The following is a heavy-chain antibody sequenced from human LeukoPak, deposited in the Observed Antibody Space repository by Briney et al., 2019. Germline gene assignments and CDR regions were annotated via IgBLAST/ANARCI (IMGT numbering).Heavy chain of an antibody. CDR1: GGSISSYY. Sequence: PSETLSLTCTVSGGSISSYYWSWIRQPPGKGLEWIGYIYYSGSTNYNPSLKSRVTTSVDTSKNQFSLKLSSVTAADTAVYYCARTITYYDILTGYYTPYNWFDPWGQGTLVTVPS. V-gene: IGHV4-59*01. CDR2: IYYSGST. CDR3: ARTITYYDILTGYYTPYNWFDP. D-gene: IGHD3-9*01. J-gene: IGHJ5*02.